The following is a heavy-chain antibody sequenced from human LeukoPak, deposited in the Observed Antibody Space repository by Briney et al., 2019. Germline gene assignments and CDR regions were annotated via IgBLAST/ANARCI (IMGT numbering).Heavy chain of an antibody. CDR1: GVAISSYY. CDR3: ARDAYYYGSGSYPFDP. J-gene: IGHJ5*02. CDR2: ISTSGST. Sequence: SETLSLTCTVSGVAISSYYWSWIRQPAGKGLESIGHISTSGSTNYNPSLKSRVTMSVDTSKNQFSLKLSSVTAADTAVYYCARDAYYYGSGSYPFDPWGQGTLVTVSS. D-gene: IGHD3-10*01. V-gene: IGHV4-4*07.